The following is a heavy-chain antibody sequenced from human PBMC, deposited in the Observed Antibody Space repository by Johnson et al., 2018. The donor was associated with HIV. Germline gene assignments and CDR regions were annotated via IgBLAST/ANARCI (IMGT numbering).Heavy chain of an antibody. J-gene: IGHJ3*02. Sequence: EVQLMESGGGLVQPGGSLRLSCAASGFTFSSYWMHWVRQAPGKGLVWVSRINSDGSSTNYADSVKGRFTISRDNVKNTLYLQMNSLRAEDTAVYYCASPWYYYDSSGWGAFDIWGQGTMVTVSS. D-gene: IGHD3-22*01. CDR2: INSDGSST. CDR1: GFTFSSYW. CDR3: ASPWYYYDSSGWGAFDI. V-gene: IGHV3-74*02.